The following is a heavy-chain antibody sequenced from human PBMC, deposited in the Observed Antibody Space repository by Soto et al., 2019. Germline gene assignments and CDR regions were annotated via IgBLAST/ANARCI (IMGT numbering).Heavy chain of an antibody. D-gene: IGHD3-9*01. J-gene: IGHJ4*02. CDR1: GFTFSSYA. V-gene: IGHV3-7*05. CDR3: ARAPYFDEASFDY. CDR2: INEGGSEK. Sequence: PGGSLRLSCAASGFTFSSYAMSWVRQAPGKGLEWVANINEGGSEKYYVDSVKGRFTISRDNAKNSLYLQMNSLRAEDTAVYYCARAPYFDEASFDYWGQGTLVTVSS.